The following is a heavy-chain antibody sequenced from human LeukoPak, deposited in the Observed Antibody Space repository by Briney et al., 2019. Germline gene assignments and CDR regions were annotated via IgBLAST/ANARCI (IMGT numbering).Heavy chain of an antibody. D-gene: IGHD3-9*01. CDR1: GYIFTSHY. CDR3: ARLTEYYDILTGYDAVDY. V-gene: IGHV1-2*02. CDR2: INPNSGGT. Sequence: ASLKVSCKASGYIFTSHYMHWVRQAPGQGLEWIGWINPNSGGTNYAQKFQGRVTMTRDTSISTAYMELSRLRSDDTAVYYCARLTEYYDILTGYDAVDYWGQGTLVTVSS. J-gene: IGHJ4*02.